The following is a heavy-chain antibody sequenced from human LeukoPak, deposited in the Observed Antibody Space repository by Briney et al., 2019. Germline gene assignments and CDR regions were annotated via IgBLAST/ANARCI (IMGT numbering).Heavy chain of an antibody. Sequence: GESLRLSCTASGFTPSAHWMTWVRQAPGKGLEWVANIKQDGSAKYYVDSVKGRFAVSRDNAKNSLYLQMNSLRAEDTAVYYCARCYGDLTILDYWGQGTLVTVSS. CDR2: IKQDGSAK. V-gene: IGHV3-7*05. CDR3: ARCYGDLTILDY. J-gene: IGHJ4*02. D-gene: IGHD4-17*01. CDR1: GFTPSAHW.